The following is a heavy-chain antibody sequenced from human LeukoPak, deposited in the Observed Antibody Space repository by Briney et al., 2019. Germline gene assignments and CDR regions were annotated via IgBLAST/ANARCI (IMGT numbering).Heavy chain of an antibody. J-gene: IGHJ4*02. D-gene: IGHD2-2*01. CDR3: ARGGQAEDIVVVPAAAHTF. V-gene: IGHV4-34*01. Sequence: SETLSPTCAVYGGSFSGYYWSWIRQPPGKGLEWNGEIDHSGSTNYNPSLKSRVTISVDTSKNQFSLKLSSVTAADTAVYYCARGGQAEDIVVVPAAAHTFWGQGTLVTVSS. CDR2: IDHSGST. CDR1: GGSFSGYY.